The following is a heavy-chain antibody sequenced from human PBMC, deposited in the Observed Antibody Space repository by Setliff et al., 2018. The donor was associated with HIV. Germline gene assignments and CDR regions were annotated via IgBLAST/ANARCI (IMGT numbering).Heavy chain of an antibody. V-gene: IGHV3-23*01. D-gene: IGHD3-22*01. CDR3: AKQPLGYDSSGYYYLDY. J-gene: IGHJ4*02. CDR1: GFTFSNHA. CDR2: ISGDGGTT. Sequence: PGGSLRLSCSVSGFTFSNHAMSWVRQAPGKGLEWVSGISGDGGTTYYADSIHGRFTVSRDNSKSTLYLHINSLRAEDTAKYYCAKQPLGYDSSGYYYLDYWGQGTLVTVSS.